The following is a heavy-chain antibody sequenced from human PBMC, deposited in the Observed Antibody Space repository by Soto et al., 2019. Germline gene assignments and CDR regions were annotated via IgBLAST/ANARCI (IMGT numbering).Heavy chain of an antibody. D-gene: IGHD2-15*01. V-gene: IGHV4-59*12. CDR2: IYHSGSP. CDR3: ARTPDY. J-gene: IGHJ4*02. CDR1: GGSISSYY. Sequence: SETLSLTCTVSGGSISSYYWSWIRQPPGKGLEWIGFIYHSGSPYYTPSLKSRVTISVDRSKHQFSLKLSSVTAADTAVYYCARTPDYWGQGTLVTVSS.